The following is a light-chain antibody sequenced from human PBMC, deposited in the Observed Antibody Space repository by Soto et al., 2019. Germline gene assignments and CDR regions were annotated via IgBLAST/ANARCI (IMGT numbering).Light chain of an antibody. J-gene: IGKJ1*01. CDR2: GAS. CDR3: HQRQSWPRT. Sequence: EVVMTQTPATLSASPGERVILSCRASQNIGSNLAWYQQRPGQAPRLLIYGASSRATGIPDRFSGSGSGTDFTLTISDVQPEDFAVYYCHQRQSWPRTFGQGTKVDI. CDR1: QNIGSN. V-gene: IGKV3D-15*01.